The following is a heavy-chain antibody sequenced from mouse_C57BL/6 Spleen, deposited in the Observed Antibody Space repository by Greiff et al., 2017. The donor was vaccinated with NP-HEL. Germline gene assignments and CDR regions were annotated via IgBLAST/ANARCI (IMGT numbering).Heavy chain of an antibody. J-gene: IGHJ4*01. CDR2: IWSGGST. Sequence: VMLVESGPGLVQPSQSLSITCTVSGFSLTSYGVHWVRQSPGKGLEWLGVIWSGGSTDYNAAFISRLSISEDNSKSQVFFKMNSLQADDTAIYYCARTYYSNLSAMDYWGQGTSVTVSS. V-gene: IGHV2-2*01. D-gene: IGHD2-5*01. CDR1: GFSLTSYG. CDR3: ARTYYSNLSAMDY.